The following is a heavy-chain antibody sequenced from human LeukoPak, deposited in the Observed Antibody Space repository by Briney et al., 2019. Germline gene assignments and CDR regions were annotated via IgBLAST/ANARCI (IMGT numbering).Heavy chain of an antibody. V-gene: IGHV3-21*01. CDR1: GFTFSSYS. D-gene: IGHD3-3*01. J-gene: IGHJ6*03. Sequence: GGSLRLSCAASGFTFSSYSMNWVRQAPGKGLEWVSSISSSSSYIYYADSVKGRFTISRDNAKNSLYLQMNSLRAEDTAVYYCARDGVSHYDFWSGYYRGVGDYYYYYMDVWGKGTTVTVSS. CDR2: ISSSSSYI. CDR3: ARDGVSHYDFWSGYYRGVGDYYYYYMDV.